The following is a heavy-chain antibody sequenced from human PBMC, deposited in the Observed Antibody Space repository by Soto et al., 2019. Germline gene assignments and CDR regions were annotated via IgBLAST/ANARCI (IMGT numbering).Heavy chain of an antibody. D-gene: IGHD6-19*01. J-gene: IGHJ5*02. CDR3: ARGGSSGWYRWFDP. Sequence: SETLSLTCTVSGGSISSGGYYWSWIRQHPGKGLEWIGYIYYSGSTYYNPSLKSRVTISVDTSKNQFSLKLSSVTAADTAVYYCARGGSSGWYRWFDPWGQGTLVTVSS. CDR2: IYYSGST. V-gene: IGHV4-31*03. CDR1: GGSISSGGYY.